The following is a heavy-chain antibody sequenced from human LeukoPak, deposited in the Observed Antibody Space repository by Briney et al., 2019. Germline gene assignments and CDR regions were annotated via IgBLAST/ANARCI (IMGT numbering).Heavy chain of an antibody. V-gene: IGHV3-7*01. Sequence: GGSLRLSCAASGFTFSSFGMHWVRQAPGKGLEWVANIKQDGSEKYYVDSVKGRFTISRDNAKNSLYLQMNSLRAEDTAVYYCARVRAAAALFDYWGQGTLVTVSS. CDR2: IKQDGSEK. CDR3: ARVRAAAALFDY. D-gene: IGHD6-13*01. CDR1: GFTFSSFG. J-gene: IGHJ4*02.